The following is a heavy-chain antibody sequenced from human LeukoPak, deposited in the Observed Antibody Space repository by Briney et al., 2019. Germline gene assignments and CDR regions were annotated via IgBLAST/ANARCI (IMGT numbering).Heavy chain of an antibody. CDR1: GGTFSSYA. CDR3: ARPSSRYDYVWGSYRFPLDY. D-gene: IGHD3-16*02. Sequence: SVKVSCKASGGTFSSYAISWVRQAPGQGLEWMGRIIPIFGTANYAQKFQGRVTITTDESTSTAYMELSSLRSEDTAVYYCARPSSRYDYVWGSYRFPLDYWGQGTLVTVSS. J-gene: IGHJ4*02. CDR2: IIPIFGTA. V-gene: IGHV1-69*05.